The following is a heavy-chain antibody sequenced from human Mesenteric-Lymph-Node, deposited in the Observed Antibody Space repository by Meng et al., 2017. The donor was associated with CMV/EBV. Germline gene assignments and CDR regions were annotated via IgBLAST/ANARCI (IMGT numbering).Heavy chain of an antibody. D-gene: IGHD6-19*01. CDR1: GFTFSDYY. V-gene: IGHV3-11*04. CDR3: ARAYAVAGLQGY. Sequence: SSAASGFTFSDYYMSWIRQAPGKGLEWVSYIISSGSTIYYADSVKGRFTISRDNAKNSLYLQMNSLRAEDTAVYYCARAYAVAGLQGYWGQGTLVPSPQ. J-gene: IGHJ4*02. CDR2: IISSGSTI.